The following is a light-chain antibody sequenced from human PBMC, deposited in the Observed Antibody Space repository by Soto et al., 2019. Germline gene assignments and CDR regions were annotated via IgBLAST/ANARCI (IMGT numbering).Light chain of an antibody. CDR3: SSYAGGNNLV. CDR1: SSDVGSYNL. V-gene: IGLV2-14*02. J-gene: IGLJ2*01. Sequence: QPVLTQPASVSGSPGQSITISCTGTSSDVGSYNLVSWYQQHPGKAPKLMIYEGSKRPSGVSNRFSGSKSGNTASLTVSGLQAEDEADYYCSSYAGGNNLVFGGGTKLTVL. CDR2: EGS.